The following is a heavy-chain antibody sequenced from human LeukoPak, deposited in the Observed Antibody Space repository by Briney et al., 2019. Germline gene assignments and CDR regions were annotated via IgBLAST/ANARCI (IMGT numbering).Heavy chain of an antibody. D-gene: IGHD4-23*01. Sequence: PGGSLRLSCAASGFTLGDYNIHWVRQAPGKGPEWVSSISSNSDTIAYAEPVKGRFTISRDNANKSLYLQMNSLRADDTAVYYCARVDPYGGNSQGAFDIWGQGTMVIVSS. CDR2: ISSNSDTI. CDR3: ARVDPYGGNSQGAFDI. V-gene: IGHV3-9*01. J-gene: IGHJ3*02. CDR1: GFTLGDYN.